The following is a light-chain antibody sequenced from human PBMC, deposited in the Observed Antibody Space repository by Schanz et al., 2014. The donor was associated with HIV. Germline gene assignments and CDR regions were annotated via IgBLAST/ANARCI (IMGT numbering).Light chain of an antibody. CDR1: SSDVGGYNY. CDR3: SSYTTGGTLV. Sequence: QSVLTQPPSASGSVGQSVTIYCTGTSSDVGGYNYVSWYHQHPGKAPKLLIYEVRKRPSGVSNRFSGSKSGNTASLTISGLQAEDEADYYCSSYTTGGTLVFGGGTKLTVL. CDR2: EVR. J-gene: IGLJ3*02. V-gene: IGLV2-14*03.